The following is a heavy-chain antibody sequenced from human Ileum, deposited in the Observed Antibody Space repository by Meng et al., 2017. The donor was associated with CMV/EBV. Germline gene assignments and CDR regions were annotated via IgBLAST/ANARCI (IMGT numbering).Heavy chain of an antibody. V-gene: IGHV3-20*04. D-gene: IGHD4-17*01. Sequence: GGSLRLSCEASGFKYDAVAMSWVRQVPGKGLEWVSTINWNGGTTGYADSVKGRFTISRDNSKNTVHLQMNSLRAEDTAVYYCVRTCGPQGCYGDFLPFDYWGQGSLVTVSS. CDR3: VRTCGPQGCYGDFLPFDY. J-gene: IGHJ4*02. CDR2: INWNGGTT. CDR1: GFKYDAVA.